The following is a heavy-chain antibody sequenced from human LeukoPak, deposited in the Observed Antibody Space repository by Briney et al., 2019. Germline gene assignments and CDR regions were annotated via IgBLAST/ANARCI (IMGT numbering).Heavy chain of an antibody. J-gene: IGHJ4*02. V-gene: IGHV3-23*01. CDR1: GFTFSIYA. D-gene: IGHD4-17*01. Sequence: PGGSLRLSCAASGFTFSIYAMSWVRQAPGKGLEWVSTVSGSGGSPYYGDSVKGRFTISRDNSKNTLYLQMNSMRAEDTAVYYCAKGREVFGDSRFDYWGQGILVTVSS. CDR3: AKGREVFGDSRFDY. CDR2: VSGSGGSP.